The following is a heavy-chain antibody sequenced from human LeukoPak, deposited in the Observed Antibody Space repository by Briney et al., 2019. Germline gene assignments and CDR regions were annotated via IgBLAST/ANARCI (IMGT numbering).Heavy chain of an antibody. CDR2: INPDGGST. CDR1: GYTFTSYW. J-gene: IGHJ4*02. CDR3: ARAPRNSSTMSDY. Sequence: GASVKVSCKGSGYTFTSYWIQWVRQAPGQGLEWMGLINPDGGSTAYAHRFQGRVTMTRDTSTSTVYMDLSSLRSEDTAMYYCARAPRNSSTMSDYRGQGTLVTVSS. V-gene: IGHV1-46*01. D-gene: IGHD6-13*01.